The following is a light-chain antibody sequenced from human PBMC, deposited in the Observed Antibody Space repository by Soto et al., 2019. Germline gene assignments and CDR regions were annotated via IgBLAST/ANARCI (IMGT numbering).Light chain of an antibody. V-gene: IGLV2-23*03. Sequence: QSALTQPASVSGSPGQSITISCTVTSSDVGSYNLVSRYQQHPGKAPKLMIYEGSKRPSGVSNRFSGSKSGNTASLTISGLQAEDEADYYCCSYAGSSTLLYVFGTGTKVTVL. J-gene: IGLJ1*01. CDR1: SSDVGSYNL. CDR3: CSYAGSSTLLYV. CDR2: EGS.